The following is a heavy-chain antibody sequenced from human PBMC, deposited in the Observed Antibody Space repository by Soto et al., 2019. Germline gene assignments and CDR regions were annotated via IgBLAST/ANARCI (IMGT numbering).Heavy chain of an antibody. Sequence: EVQLVESGGGLVQPGRSLRLSCAPSGFTFEDFAMHWVRQGPGKGLEWVAGISWNSGTLGYADSVKGRFVISRDNANKSLYLQMSSLRPEDTALYSCVKDIGPFSHGHRGFESWGQGTLVTVSS. CDR2: ISWNSGTL. CDR3: VKDIGPFSHGHRGFES. D-gene: IGHD2-8*01. CDR1: GFTFEDFA. J-gene: IGHJ4*02. V-gene: IGHV3-9*01.